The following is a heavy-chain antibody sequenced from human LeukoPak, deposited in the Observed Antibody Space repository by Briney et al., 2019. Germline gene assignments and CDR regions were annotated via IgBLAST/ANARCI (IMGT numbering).Heavy chain of an antibody. V-gene: IGHV1-24*01. J-gene: IGHJ4*02. CDR2: FDPEGGET. Sequence: ASVKVSCKVSGYTLTEFSIYWVRQAPGKGVEWGGGFDPEGGETIYEQKFQGRVTMTEGTSTDKAYMELSSLRSEDTAVYYCATLRPRLGSYDFDYWGQGTLVTVSS. CDR3: ATLRPRLGSYDFDY. CDR1: GYTLTEFS. D-gene: IGHD3-10*01.